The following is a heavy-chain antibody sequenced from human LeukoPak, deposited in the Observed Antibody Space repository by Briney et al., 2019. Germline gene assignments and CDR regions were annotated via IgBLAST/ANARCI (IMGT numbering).Heavy chain of an antibody. V-gene: IGHV1-8*01. J-gene: IGHJ4*02. CDR2: MNPNSGNT. D-gene: IGHD6-13*01. Sequence: GASVKVSCKASGYTFTSYDINWVRQATGQGLEWMGWMNPNSGNTGYAQKFQGSVTMTRNTSISTAYMELSSLRSEDTAVYYCTRGQGSSWYYFDYWGQGTLVTVSS. CDR1: GYTFTSYD. CDR3: TRGQGSSWYYFDY.